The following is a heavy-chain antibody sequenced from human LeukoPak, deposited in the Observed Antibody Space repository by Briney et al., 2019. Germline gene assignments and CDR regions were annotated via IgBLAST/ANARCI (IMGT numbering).Heavy chain of an antibody. CDR2: IKRDGVET. CDR3: TRGGRNTSYYWYY. CDR1: GFTFSSYS. Sequence: GGSLRLSCAASGFTFSSYSMNWVRQGPGKGLEWVATIKRDGVETYYVDSVRGRFTISRDNAENSVYLRMNNLRDEDTAVYYCTRGGRNTSYYWYYWGQGTLVTVSS. J-gene: IGHJ4*02. V-gene: IGHV3-7*01. D-gene: IGHD1-26*01.